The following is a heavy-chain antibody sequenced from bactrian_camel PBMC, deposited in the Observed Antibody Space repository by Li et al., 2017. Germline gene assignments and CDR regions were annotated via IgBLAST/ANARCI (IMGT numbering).Heavy chain of an antibody. CDR3: LADPSGAYFYTLKPLSESNY. CDR2: MPARGGAP. Sequence: QVQLVESGGGSVQTGGSLRLSCAVTGITTSTYCMGWFRQTPGKEREGIATMPARGGAPTYADSVQGRFTISQDNTKKTLYLQMNSLQPEDTAMYYCLADPSGAYFYTLKPLSESNYWDQGTQVTV. D-gene: IGHD2*01. V-gene: IGHV3S1*01. CDR1: GITTSTYC. J-gene: IGHJ4*01.